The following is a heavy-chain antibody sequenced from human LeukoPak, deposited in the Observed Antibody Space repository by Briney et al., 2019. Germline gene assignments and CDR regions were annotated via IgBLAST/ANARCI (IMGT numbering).Heavy chain of an antibody. D-gene: IGHD6-19*01. Sequence: PGGSLRLSCVASGFTFTNYAMHWVRQAPGKGLEWLSLISFDGSNEYYADSVKGRFTISRDNSKNTMYLQMNGLRAEDTAVYYCARMGGAVAGRQGYMDVWGKGTTVTVSS. V-gene: IGHV3-30*04. CDR3: ARMGGAVAGRQGYMDV. CDR2: ISFDGSNE. J-gene: IGHJ6*03. CDR1: GFTFTNYA.